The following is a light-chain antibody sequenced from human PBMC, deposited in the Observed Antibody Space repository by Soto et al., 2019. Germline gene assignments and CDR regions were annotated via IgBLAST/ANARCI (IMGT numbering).Light chain of an antibody. CDR2: GNS. V-gene: IGLV1-40*01. Sequence: QSELTQPPSVSGAPGQRVTISCTGSSSNIGAGYDVHWYQQLPGTAPKLLIYGNSNRPSGVPDRFSGSKSGTSASLAITRLQAEDEADYYCQSYDSSLSGHVVFGGGTKLTVL. CDR1: SSNIGAGYD. CDR3: QSYDSSLSGHVV. J-gene: IGLJ2*01.